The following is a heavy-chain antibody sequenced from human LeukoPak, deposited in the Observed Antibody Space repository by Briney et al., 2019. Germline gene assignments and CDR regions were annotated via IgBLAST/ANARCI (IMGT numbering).Heavy chain of an antibody. J-gene: IGHJ5*02. D-gene: IGHD1-26*01. CDR2: ISTYNGHT. V-gene: IGHV1-18*01. CDR3: ARDHAAGWELPLNWFDP. Sequence: ASVKVSCKASGYTFTSYGINWVRQAPGRGLEWMGWISTYNGHTNYAQKFQGRVTMTTDTSTSTASMELRSLRSDDTAVYYCARDHAAGWELPLNWFDPWGQGTLVTVSS. CDR1: GYTFTSYG.